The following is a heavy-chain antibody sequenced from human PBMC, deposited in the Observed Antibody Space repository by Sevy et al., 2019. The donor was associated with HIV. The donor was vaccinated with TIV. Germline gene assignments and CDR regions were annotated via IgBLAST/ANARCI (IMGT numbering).Heavy chain of an antibody. V-gene: IGHV3-13*01. CDR3: ARGPRVGSTWGSLDY. CDR2: IGTTDDT. D-gene: IGHD6-13*01. J-gene: IGHJ4*02. Sequence: GGSLRLSCAASGFTFSRHDMYWVRKAPGKGLEWVSSIGTTDDTYYPGSVKGRFTISREDAKNSLYLQINSLGAGDTAVYYCARGPRVGSTWGSLDYWGQGTLVTVSS. CDR1: GFTFSRHD.